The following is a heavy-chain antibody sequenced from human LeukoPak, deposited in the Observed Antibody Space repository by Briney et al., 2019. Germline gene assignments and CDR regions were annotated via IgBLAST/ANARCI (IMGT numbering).Heavy chain of an antibody. V-gene: IGHV4-59*11. J-gene: IGHJ4*02. D-gene: IGHD3-16*02. CDR1: GGSISSHY. CDR3: ARAAIRWGSYRYNGGFFDY. CDR2: IYYSGST. Sequence: SETLSLTCTVSGGSISSHYWSWIRQPPGKGLEWIGYIYYSGSTNYNPSLKSRVTISVDTSKNQFSLKLSSVTAADTAVYYCARAAIRWGSYRYNGGFFDYWGQGTLVTVSS.